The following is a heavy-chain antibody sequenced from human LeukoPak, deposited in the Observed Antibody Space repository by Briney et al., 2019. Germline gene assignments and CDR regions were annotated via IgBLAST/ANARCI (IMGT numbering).Heavy chain of an antibody. D-gene: IGHD3-10*01. Sequence: ASVKVSCKASGYTFTSYYMHWVRQAPGQGLEWMGKINPSGGSTSYAQKFQGRVTMTRDTSTSTVYMELRSLRSDDTAVYYCARVLLWFGELGEAFDIWGQGTMVTVSS. CDR2: INPSGGST. J-gene: IGHJ3*02. CDR1: GYTFTSYY. CDR3: ARVLLWFGELGEAFDI. V-gene: IGHV1-46*01.